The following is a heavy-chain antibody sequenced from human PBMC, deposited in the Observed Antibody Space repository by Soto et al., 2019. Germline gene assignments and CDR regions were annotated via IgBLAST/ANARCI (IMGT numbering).Heavy chain of an antibody. Sequence: QVQLVESGGGVVQPGRSLRLSCAASGFTFSSYAMHWVRQAPGKGLEWVAVISYDGSNKYYADSVKGRFTISRDNSKNTLYLQMNSLRAEDTAVYYCASSRPEWLARRYYYYSGMDVWGQGTTVTVSS. CDR1: GFTFSSYA. D-gene: IGHD6-19*01. CDR2: ISYDGSNK. CDR3: ASSRPEWLARRYYYYSGMDV. J-gene: IGHJ6*02. V-gene: IGHV3-30-3*01.